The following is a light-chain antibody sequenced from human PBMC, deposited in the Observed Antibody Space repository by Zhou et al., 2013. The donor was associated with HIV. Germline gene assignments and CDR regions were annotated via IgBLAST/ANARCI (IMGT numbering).Light chain of an antibody. V-gene: IGKV3-15*01. Sequence: IVMTQSPATLSLSPGETATLSCRASQTLDTNLAWYQQQPGQAPRLLIYGASTRATGIPARFSGSGSGTDFTLTISSLEPEDSAVYYCQQRDNWPITFGQGTRLEI. J-gene: IGKJ5*01. CDR3: QQRDNWPIT. CDR1: QTLDTN. CDR2: GAS.